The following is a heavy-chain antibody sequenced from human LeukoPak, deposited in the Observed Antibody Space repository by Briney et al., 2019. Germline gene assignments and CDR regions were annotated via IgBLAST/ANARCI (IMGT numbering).Heavy chain of an antibody. D-gene: IGHD6-13*01. CDR2: IYTDENT. Sequence: GGSLRLSCAASGFTVSSNYMYWVRQAPGKGLEWVSVIYTDENTDYADSVKGRFTISRDNSKNTLYLQMNSLRVDDTAVYYCAREGNSSSGYWYFDLWGRGTLVTVPS. CDR1: GFTVSSNY. V-gene: IGHV3-53*01. J-gene: IGHJ2*01. CDR3: AREGNSSSGYWYFDL.